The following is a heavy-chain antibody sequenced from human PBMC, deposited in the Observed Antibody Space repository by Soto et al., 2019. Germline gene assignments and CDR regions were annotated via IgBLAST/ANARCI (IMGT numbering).Heavy chain of an antibody. V-gene: IGHV1-69*02. Sequence: QVHLEQSGAEVKKPGSSVKVSCKAAGGTFSTYTLIWVRQAPGQGLEWMGRIIPMLTVTNSAQKFQGRVTLTADKSTSTAFMELTSLTSDDRAVYYCSIGSWSAETFDVWCQGTMVTVSS. CDR3: SIGSWSAETFDV. D-gene: IGHD2-2*01. J-gene: IGHJ3*01. CDR1: GGTFSTYT. CDR2: IIPMLTVT.